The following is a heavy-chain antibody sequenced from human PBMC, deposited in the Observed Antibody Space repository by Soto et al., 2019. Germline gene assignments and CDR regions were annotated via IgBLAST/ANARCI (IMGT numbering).Heavy chain of an antibody. J-gene: IGHJ6*03. CDR1: GYTFTSYD. Sequence: GASVKVSCKASGYTFTSYDINWVRQATGQGLEWMGWMNPNSGNTGYAQKFQGRVTMTRNTSISTAYMELSSLRSEDTAVYYCASGSGYYIMGYYYYYYMDVWGKGTTVTVSS. CDR2: MNPNSGNT. V-gene: IGHV1-8*01. D-gene: IGHD3-3*01. CDR3: ASGSGYYIMGYYYYYYMDV.